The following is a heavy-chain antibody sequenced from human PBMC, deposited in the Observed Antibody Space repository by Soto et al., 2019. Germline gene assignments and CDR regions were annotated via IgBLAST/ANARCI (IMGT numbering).Heavy chain of an antibody. CDR3: ATYSSSWDDSYFDL. D-gene: IGHD6-13*01. CDR2: IWYDGSNK. J-gene: IGHJ2*01. Sequence: QVQLVESGGGVVQPGRSLRLSCAASGFTFSSYGMHWVRQAPGKGLEWVAVIWYDGSNKYYADSVKGRFTISRDNSKNTLYLQMNSLRAEDTAVYYCATYSSSWDDSYFDLWGRGSLGTVSS. CDR1: GFTFSSYG. V-gene: IGHV3-33*01.